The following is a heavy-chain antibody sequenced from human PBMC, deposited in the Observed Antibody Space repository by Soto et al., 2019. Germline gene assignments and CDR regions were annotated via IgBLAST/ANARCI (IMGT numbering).Heavy chain of an antibody. CDR2: ISGSGGST. CDR1: GFTFSSYS. V-gene: IGHV3-23*01. D-gene: IGHD6-13*01. J-gene: IGHJ5*02. Sequence: GGSLRLSCAASGFTFSSYSMSWVRQAPGKGLEWVSAISGSGGSTYYADSVKGRFTISRDNSKNTLYLQMNSLRAEDTAVYYCAKDHEYSSSWLSSHSWLDPWGQGTLVTVSS. CDR3: AKDHEYSSSWLSSHSWLDP.